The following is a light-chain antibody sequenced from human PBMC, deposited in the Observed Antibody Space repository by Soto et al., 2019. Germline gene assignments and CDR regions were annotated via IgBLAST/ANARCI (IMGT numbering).Light chain of an antibody. CDR2: DVS. J-gene: IGKJ4*01. CDR1: QSVPGSD. CDR3: QQYGTSPLT. Sequence: EVVLTQSPGTLSMSPGDRATLSCRASQSVPGSDVAWYQQKPGQAPRLLIYDVSSRATGNPERFSGSGSGTDFTLNIGRLEPEDFAVYYCQQYGTSPLTFGGGTKVEIK. V-gene: IGKV3-20*01.